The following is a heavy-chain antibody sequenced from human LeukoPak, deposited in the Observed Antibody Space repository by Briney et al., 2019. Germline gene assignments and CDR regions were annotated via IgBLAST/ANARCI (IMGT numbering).Heavy chain of an antibody. D-gene: IGHD6-19*01. V-gene: IGHV3-23*01. Sequence: GGSLRLSCAASGFTLSTYAMSWFRQTPGKGLEWVEATSSSDAGTYHADSVRGRFTISRDNSKNTLYLQMNSLRAEDTAVYYCAKDRASGWPNAFDIWGQGTMVTVSS. CDR2: TSSSDAGT. CDR1: GFTLSTYA. J-gene: IGHJ3*02. CDR3: AKDRASGWPNAFDI.